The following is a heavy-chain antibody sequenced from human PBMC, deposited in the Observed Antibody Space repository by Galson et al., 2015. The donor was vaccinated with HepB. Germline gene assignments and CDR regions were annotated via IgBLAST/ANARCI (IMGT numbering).Heavy chain of an antibody. D-gene: IGHD2-2*01. V-gene: IGHV5-10-1*01. CDR3: ARLMEYQSPTDY. CDR1: GYSFTSYW. CDR2: IDPSDSYT. Sequence: QSGAEVKKPGESLRISCKGSGYSFTSYWISWVRQMPGKGLEWMGRIDPSDSYTNYSPSFQGHVTISVDKSITTAYLQWSSLKASDTAMYYCARLMEYQSPTDYWGQGTLVTVSS. J-gene: IGHJ4*02.